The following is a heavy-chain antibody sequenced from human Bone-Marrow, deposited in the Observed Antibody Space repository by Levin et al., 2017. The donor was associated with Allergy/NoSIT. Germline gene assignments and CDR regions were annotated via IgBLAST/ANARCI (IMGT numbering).Heavy chain of an antibody. V-gene: IGHV7-4-1*02. D-gene: IGHD5-18*01. J-gene: IGHJ1*01. Sequence: ASVKVSCEASGYRFTVYSLNWVRQAPGQGLEWMGWINTDTGKPTYAQGFTGRFVFSLDTSVSTAYLQITSLQAEDTAVYYCVRAEGLYSSGYGLPKWWGQGCRVTVSS. CDR3: VRAEGLYSSGYGLPKW. CDR1: GYRFTVYS. CDR2: INTDTGKP.